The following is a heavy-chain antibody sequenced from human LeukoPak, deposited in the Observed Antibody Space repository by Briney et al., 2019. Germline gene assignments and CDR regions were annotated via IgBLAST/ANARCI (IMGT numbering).Heavy chain of an antibody. CDR2: IIPIFGIA. CDR1: GGTFSSYA. D-gene: IGHD1-26*01. J-gene: IGHJ2*01. V-gene: IGHV1-69*04. CDR3: ARVSGSYVSDL. Sequence: SVKVSCKASGGTFSSYAISWVRQAPGQGLEWMGRIIPIFGIANYAQKFQGRVTITADKSTSTAYMELSSLRSEDTPVYYCARVSGSYVSDLWGRGTLVTVSS.